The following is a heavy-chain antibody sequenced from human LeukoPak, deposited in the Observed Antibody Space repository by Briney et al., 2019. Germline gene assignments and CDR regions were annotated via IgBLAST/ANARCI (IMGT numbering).Heavy chain of an antibody. CDR1: EGTFSSYA. CDR2: IIPIFGTA. Sequence: GASVKFSCKASEGTFSSYAISWVRQAPGQGLEWMGGIIPIFGTANYAQKFQGRVTITADKSTSTAYMELSSLRSEDTAVYYCARDLPITMARGVGYYYGMDVWGKGTTVTVSS. J-gene: IGHJ6*04. D-gene: IGHD3-10*01. V-gene: IGHV1-69*06. CDR3: ARDLPITMARGVGYYYGMDV.